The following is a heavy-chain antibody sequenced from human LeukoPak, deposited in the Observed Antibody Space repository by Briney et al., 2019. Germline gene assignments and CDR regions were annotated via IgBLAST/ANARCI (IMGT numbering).Heavy chain of an antibody. D-gene: IGHD3-22*01. CDR3: ARVQKPLVVNTFDY. Sequence: SETLSLTCAVYGGSFSGYYWSWIRQPPGKGLEWIGEINHSGSTNYNPSLKSRVTISVDTSKNQFSLKLSSVTAADTAVYYCARVQKPLVVNTFDYWGQGTLVTVSS. V-gene: IGHV4-34*01. CDR2: INHSGST. J-gene: IGHJ4*02. CDR1: GGSFSGYY.